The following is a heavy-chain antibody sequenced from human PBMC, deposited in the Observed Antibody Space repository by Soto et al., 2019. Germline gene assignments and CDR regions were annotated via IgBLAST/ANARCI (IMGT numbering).Heavy chain of an antibody. D-gene: IGHD3-22*01. Sequence: QVQLQESGPGLVKPSETLSLTCTVSGASISTYYWSWIRQPPGQGLEWIGYIYYSGSTNYSPSLKSRVNIAVDTSKNQFSLKLSSVTAADTAVYYCARSRGGYFDYWGQGTLVTVSS. V-gene: IGHV4-59*01. CDR2: IYYSGST. CDR1: GASISTYY. CDR3: ARSRGGYFDY. J-gene: IGHJ4*02.